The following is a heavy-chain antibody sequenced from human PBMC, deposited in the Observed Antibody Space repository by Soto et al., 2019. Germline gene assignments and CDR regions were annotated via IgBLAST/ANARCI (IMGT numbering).Heavy chain of an antibody. V-gene: IGHV4-4*02. CDR2: IYHSGRT. Sequence: QVQLQESGPGLVKPSGTLSLTCAVSGGSINSSNWWTWVRQPPGQGLEWIGEIYHSGRTNYNPSRKSRVTISIVTSKNQCSLKLASVTAADTAVYYCAGYYGSGSYYLDWFDPWGQGTLVTVSS. D-gene: IGHD3-10*01. J-gene: IGHJ5*02. CDR3: AGYYGSGSYYLDWFDP. CDR1: GGSINSSNW.